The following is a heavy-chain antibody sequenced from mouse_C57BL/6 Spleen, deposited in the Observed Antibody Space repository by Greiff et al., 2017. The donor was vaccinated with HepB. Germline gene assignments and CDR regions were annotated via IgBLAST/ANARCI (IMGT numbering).Heavy chain of an antibody. CDR2: IYPGDGDT. Sequence: VQLQQSGPELVKPGASVKISCKASGYAFSSSWMNWVKQRPGKGLEWIGRIYPGDGDTNYNGKFKGKATLTADKSSSTAYMQLSSLTSEVSAVYFCARKVGRGYAMDYWGQGTSVTVSS. CDR1: GYAFSSSW. CDR3: ARKVGRGYAMDY. D-gene: IGHD1-3*01. J-gene: IGHJ4*01. V-gene: IGHV1-82*01.